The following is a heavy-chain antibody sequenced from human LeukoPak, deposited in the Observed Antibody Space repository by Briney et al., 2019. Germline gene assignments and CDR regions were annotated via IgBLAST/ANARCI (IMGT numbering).Heavy chain of an antibody. J-gene: IGHJ4*02. CDR3: AKHRGVVVPAAMPDY. V-gene: IGHV3-23*01. CDR2: VSGSGDTT. D-gene: IGHD2-2*01. Sequence: PGGSLRLSCAASGFTFSSYAMSWVRQAPGKGLEWVSTVSGSGDTTYYADSVKGRFTISRDNSKNTLFLQMNSLRAEDTAVYYCAKHRGVVVPAAMPDYWGQGTLVTVSS. CDR1: GFTFSSYA.